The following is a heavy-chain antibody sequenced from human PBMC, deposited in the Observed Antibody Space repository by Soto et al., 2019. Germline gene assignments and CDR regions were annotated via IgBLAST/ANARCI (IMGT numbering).Heavy chain of an antibody. CDR2: ISAYNGNT. CDR3: ARVPYIVVVPAARHYYGMDV. J-gene: IGHJ6*02. CDR1: GYTFTSYG. Sequence: QVQLVQSGAEVKKPGASVKVSCKASGYTFTSYGISWVRQAPGQGLEWMGWISAYNGNTNYAQKLQGRVTMTTDTSTSTAYMELSSLRSDDTAVYDCARVPYIVVVPAARHYYGMDVWGQGTTVTVSS. V-gene: IGHV1-18*04. D-gene: IGHD2-2*01.